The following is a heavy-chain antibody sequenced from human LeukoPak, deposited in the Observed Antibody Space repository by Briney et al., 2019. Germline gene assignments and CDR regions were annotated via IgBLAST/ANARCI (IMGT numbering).Heavy chain of an antibody. CDR2: IKLDGSEK. CDR3: ARDPYYGSGTSRFDFFDY. Sequence: PGGSLRLSCAASGFTFISYAMHWVRQAPGKGLEWVANIKLDGSEKYYVESVKGRFTISRDNAKNSLYLQMNSLRAEDTAVYYCARDPYYGSGTSRFDFFDYWGQGTLVTVSS. J-gene: IGHJ4*02. D-gene: IGHD3-10*01. V-gene: IGHV3-7*01. CDR1: GFTFISYA.